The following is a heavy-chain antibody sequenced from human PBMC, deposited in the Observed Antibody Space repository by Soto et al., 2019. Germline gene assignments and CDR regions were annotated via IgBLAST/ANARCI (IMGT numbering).Heavy chain of an antibody. Sequence: QVQLVQSGAEVKKPGASVKVSCKASGYTFTSYDITWVRQATGQGLEWMGWMNTNSGNTGYAQKFQGRVTMTRNTSISTAYIELSSLRSEDTAVYYCARKRRVYDYGYYAEFDPWGQGTLVTVSS. CDR3: ARKRRVYDYGYYAEFDP. CDR1: GYTFTSYD. D-gene: IGHD4-17*01. CDR2: MNTNSGNT. J-gene: IGHJ5*02. V-gene: IGHV1-8*01.